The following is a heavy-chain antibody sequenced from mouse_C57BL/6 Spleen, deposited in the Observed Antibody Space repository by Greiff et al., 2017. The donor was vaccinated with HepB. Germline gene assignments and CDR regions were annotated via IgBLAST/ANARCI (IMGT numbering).Heavy chain of an antibody. CDR2: IYPGDGDT. D-gene: IGHD3-2*02. Sequence: VQLQQSGPELVKPGASVKISCKASGYAFSSSWMNWVKQRPGKGLEWIGRIYPGDGDTNYNGKFKGKATLTADKSSSTAYMQLSSLTSEESAVYFCVSDSSGFSWFAYWGQGTLVTVSA. V-gene: IGHV1-82*01. CDR1: GYAFSSSW. CDR3: VSDSSGFSWFAY. J-gene: IGHJ3*01.